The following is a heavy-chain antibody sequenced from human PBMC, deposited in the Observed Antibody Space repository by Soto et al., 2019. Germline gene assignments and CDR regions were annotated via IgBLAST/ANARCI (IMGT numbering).Heavy chain of an antibody. J-gene: IGHJ4*02. CDR2: IYYSGST. Sequence: QVQLQESGPGLVKPSETLSLTCTVSGGSISSYYWSWIRQPPGKGLEWIGYIYYSGSTNYNPSLKSRGPISVDTSKNQFTLRLSAVTAADTAVYYCARDNYFDYWGQGTLVTVSS. CDR1: GGSISSYY. CDR3: ARDNYFDY. V-gene: IGHV4-59*01.